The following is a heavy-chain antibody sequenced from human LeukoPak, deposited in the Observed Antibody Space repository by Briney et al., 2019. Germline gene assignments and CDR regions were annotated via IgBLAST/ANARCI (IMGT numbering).Heavy chain of an antibody. D-gene: IGHD3-10*01. Sequence: ASVKVSCKASGGTFSSYAISWVRQAPGQGLEWMGEIIPIFGTTSYAQKFQGRVTITADESTSTAYMELSSLRSEDTAVYYCARGAMVRGIQYYMDVWGKGTTVTISS. V-gene: IGHV1-69*13. CDR2: IIPIFGTT. CDR1: GGTFSSYA. J-gene: IGHJ6*03. CDR3: ARGAMVRGIQYYMDV.